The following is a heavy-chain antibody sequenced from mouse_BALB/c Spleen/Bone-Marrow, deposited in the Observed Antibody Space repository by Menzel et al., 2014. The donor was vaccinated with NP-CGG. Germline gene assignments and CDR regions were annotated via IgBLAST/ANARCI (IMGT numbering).Heavy chain of an antibody. Sequence: QVQLQQPGAELVRPGSSAKISCKASGYAFSSYWMNWVKQRPGQGLEWIGQIYPGDGDTNYNGKFKGKATLTADKSSSTAYMQLSSLTSEDSAVYFCARSQGGYWYFNVWGAGTTVTVSS. D-gene: IGHD3-3*01. CDR2: IYPGDGDT. CDR1: GYAFSSYW. CDR3: ARSQGGYWYFNV. V-gene: IGHV1-80*01. J-gene: IGHJ1*01.